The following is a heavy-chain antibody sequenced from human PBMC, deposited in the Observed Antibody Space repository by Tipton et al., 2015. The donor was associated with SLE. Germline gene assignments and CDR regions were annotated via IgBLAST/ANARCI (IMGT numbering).Heavy chain of an antibody. CDR2: IYHSGSI. CDR1: GFTFSGSA. CDR3: ARDSGAIDY. D-gene: IGHD4/OR15-4a*01. V-gene: IGHV4-38-2*02. Sequence: LRLSCVASGFTFSGSAMHWVRQASGKGLEWVGSIYHSGSIHYNPSLKSRVTMSMDKSKNHFSLKLTSVTAADTAIYYCARDSGAIDYWGQGTLVTVPS. J-gene: IGHJ4*02.